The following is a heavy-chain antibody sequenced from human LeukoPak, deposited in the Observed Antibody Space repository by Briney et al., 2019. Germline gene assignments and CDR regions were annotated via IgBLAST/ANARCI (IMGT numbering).Heavy chain of an antibody. CDR1: GNYW. J-gene: IGHJ4*02. CDR3: ARDAITMVH. D-gene: IGHD3-10*01. CDR2: INSDGSWT. V-gene: IGHV3-74*01. Sequence: PGGSLRLSCAASGNYWMHWVRQVPGKGLVWVSHINSDGSWTSYADSVKGRFTISRDNSKNTLYLQMNSLRAEDTAVYYCARDAITMVHWGQGTLVTVSS.